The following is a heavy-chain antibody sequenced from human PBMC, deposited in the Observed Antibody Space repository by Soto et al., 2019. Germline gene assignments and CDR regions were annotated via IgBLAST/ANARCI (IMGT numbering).Heavy chain of an antibody. D-gene: IGHD3-16*01. CDR2: MNAKSGDT. J-gene: IGHJ6*02. Sequence: QAHLEQSGAEAKRPGASVKVSCKASGYTFSDFDINWLRQASGQGPEWMGWMNAKSGDTFFAQRFQGIFNMTGATSLSTAYLEVGRVTSDDTAMYYWARGNPFNYAVIDGWGQVTTVSVAS. CDR3: ARGNPFNYAVIDG. V-gene: IGHV1-8*01. CDR1: GYTFSDFD.